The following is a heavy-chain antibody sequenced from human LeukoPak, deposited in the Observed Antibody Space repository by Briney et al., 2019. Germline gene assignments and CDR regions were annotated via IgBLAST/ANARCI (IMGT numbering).Heavy chain of an antibody. Sequence: TSSETLSLTCAVYGGSFSGYYWSWIRQPPGKGLEWIGEINHSGSTNYNPSLKSRVTISVDTSKNQFSLKLSSVTAADTAVYYCASLTLAAAGSFDYWGQGTLVTVSS. J-gene: IGHJ4*02. CDR3: ASLTLAAAGSFDY. CDR2: INHSGST. D-gene: IGHD6-13*01. CDR1: GGSFSGYY. V-gene: IGHV4-34*01.